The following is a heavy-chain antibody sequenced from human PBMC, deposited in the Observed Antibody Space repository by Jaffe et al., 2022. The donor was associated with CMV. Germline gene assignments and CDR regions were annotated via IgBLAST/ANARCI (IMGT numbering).Heavy chain of an antibody. CDR2: INHSGST. D-gene: IGHD3-22*01. CDR1: GGSFSGYY. CDR3: AYGSSGYTFDY. Sequence: QVQLQQWGAGLLKPSETLSLTCAVYGGSFSGYYWSWIRQPPGKGLEWIGEINHSGSTNYNPSLKSRVTISVDTSKNQFSLKLSSVTAADTAVYYCAYGSSGYTFDYWGQGTLVTVSS. J-gene: IGHJ4*02. V-gene: IGHV4-34*01.